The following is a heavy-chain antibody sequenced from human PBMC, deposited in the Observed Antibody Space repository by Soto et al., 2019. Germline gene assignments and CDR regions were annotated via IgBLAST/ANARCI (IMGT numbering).Heavy chain of an antibody. D-gene: IGHD3-3*01. V-gene: IGHV4-34*01. CDR1: GGSFSGYY. CDR3: ARGRSYYDFWSGYNPFDY. CDR2: INHSGST. J-gene: IGHJ4*02. Sequence: QVQLQQWGAGLLKPSETLSLTCAVYGGSFSGYYWSWIRQPPGKGLEWIGEINHSGSTNYNPSLKRRVTISVDTSKNQFSLKLSSVTAADTAVYYCARGRSYYDFWSGYNPFDYWGQGTLVTVSS.